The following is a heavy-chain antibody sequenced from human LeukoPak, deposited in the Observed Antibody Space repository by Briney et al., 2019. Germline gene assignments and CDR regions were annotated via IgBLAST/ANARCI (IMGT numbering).Heavy chain of an antibody. CDR3: ARVLSVVRYSDLRTKSRPPFDY. Sequence: GASVKVSCKASGYTFTGYYMHWVRQAPGQGLEWMGWINPNSGGTNYAQKFQGRVTMTRDTSISTAYMELSRLRSDDTAVYYCARVLSVVRYSDLRTKSRPPFDYWGQGTLVTVSS. V-gene: IGHV1-2*02. CDR1: GYTFTGYY. CDR2: INPNSGGT. J-gene: IGHJ4*02. D-gene: IGHD3-9*01.